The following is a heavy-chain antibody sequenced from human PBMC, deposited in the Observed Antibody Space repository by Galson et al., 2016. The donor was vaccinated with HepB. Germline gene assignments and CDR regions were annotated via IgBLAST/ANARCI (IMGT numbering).Heavy chain of an antibody. V-gene: IGHV1-2*04. CDR3: AREEVRGEINYGMDV. J-gene: IGHJ6*02. CDR1: GYTFTGDY. CDR2: INPNSGDT. D-gene: IGHD3-10*01. Sequence: SVKVSCKASGYTFTGDYIHWVRQAPGQGVEWMGWINPNSGDTNYAQKFQDWVTMTRDTSICTAYMELRRLRSGDTAVYYCAREEVRGEINYGMDVWGQGTTVTVSS.